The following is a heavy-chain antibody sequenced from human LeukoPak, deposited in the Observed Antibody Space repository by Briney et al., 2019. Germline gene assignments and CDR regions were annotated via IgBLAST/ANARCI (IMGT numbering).Heavy chain of an antibody. CDR2: IYYSGST. J-gene: IGHJ4*02. CDR3: ARAYGSGTHFDY. D-gene: IGHD3-10*01. V-gene: IGHV4-31*03. Sequence: SQTMSLTCTVSGGSISSGGYYWSWIRQHPGKGLEWIGYIYYSGSTYYNPSLKSRVTISVDTSKNQFSLKLSSVTAADTAVYYCARAYGSGTHFDYWGQGTLVTVSS. CDR1: GGSISSGGYY.